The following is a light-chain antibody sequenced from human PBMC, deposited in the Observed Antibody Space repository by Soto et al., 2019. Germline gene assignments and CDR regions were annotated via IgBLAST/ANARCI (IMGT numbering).Light chain of an antibody. J-gene: IGLJ1*01. CDR1: SSDIGGYNY. Sequence: QSALTQPASVSGSPGQSTTISCTGTSSDIGGYNYVSWYQQLPGEAPKLIIYDVSDRPSGVSTRFSGSKSGNTASLTISGLKAEVEGDYYCSSFTSRHTYVFGTGTKFTVL. V-gene: IGLV2-14*01. CDR3: SSFTSRHTYV. CDR2: DVS.